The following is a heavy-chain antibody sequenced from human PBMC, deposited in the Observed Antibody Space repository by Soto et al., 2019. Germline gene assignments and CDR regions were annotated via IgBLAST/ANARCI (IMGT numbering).Heavy chain of an antibody. J-gene: IGHJ6*02. CDR1: GFTFSSYA. V-gene: IGHV3-23*01. CDR2: ISGSGGST. D-gene: IGHD2-8*01. CDR3: AKDWVLSGSLVSYYYGMGV. Sequence: GSLRLSCAASGFTFSSYAMSWVRQAPGKGLEWVSAISGSGGSTYYADSVKGRFTISRDNSKNTLYLQMNSLRAEDTAVYYCAKDWVLSGSLVSYYYGMGVWGQGTTVTVSS.